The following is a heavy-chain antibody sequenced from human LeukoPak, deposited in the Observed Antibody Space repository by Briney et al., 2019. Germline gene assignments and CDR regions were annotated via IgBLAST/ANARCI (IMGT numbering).Heavy chain of an antibody. CDR3: ARRVAPEYSSSWYGLPYDF. D-gene: IGHD6-13*01. J-gene: IGHJ4*02. Sequence: ASVKVSCKASGYTFTGHYMHWVRQAPGQGLEWMGWINPNSGGTNYAQKFQGRVTMTRDTSISTAYMELSRLRSDDTAVYYCARRVAPEYSSSWYGLPYDFWGQGTLVTVSS. V-gene: IGHV1-2*02. CDR2: INPNSGGT. CDR1: GYTFTGHY.